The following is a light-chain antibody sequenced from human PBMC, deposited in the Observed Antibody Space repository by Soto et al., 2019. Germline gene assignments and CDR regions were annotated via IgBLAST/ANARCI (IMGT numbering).Light chain of an antibody. CDR2: DVS. Sequence: QSALTQPASVSGSPGQSITISCTGTSSDVAGYNYLSWYQQHPGKAPNLMIYDVSNRPSGVSNRFSGSKSGNTASLTISGLQAEDEADYSCSSYTGGSTVFGGGTKLTVL. CDR3: SSYTGGSTV. V-gene: IGLV2-14*01. CDR1: SSDVAGYNY. J-gene: IGLJ3*02.